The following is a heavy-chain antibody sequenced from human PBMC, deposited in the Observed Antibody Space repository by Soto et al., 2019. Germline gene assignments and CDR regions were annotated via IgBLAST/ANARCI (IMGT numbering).Heavy chain of an antibody. V-gene: IGHV3-23*01. CDR2: LGGSGGNR. CDR3: ARVASDYINSVDH. CDR1: GFTFNAYA. Sequence: EVQLLESGGGLVQPGGSLRLSCAASGFTFNAYAMTWGRQAPGKGLEWVSALGGSGGNRYYAASVKGRFTISRDNSKHTLDLQMSRLRVEDTAVYYCARVASDYINSVDHWGQGILVTVSS. J-gene: IGHJ4*02. D-gene: IGHD4-4*01.